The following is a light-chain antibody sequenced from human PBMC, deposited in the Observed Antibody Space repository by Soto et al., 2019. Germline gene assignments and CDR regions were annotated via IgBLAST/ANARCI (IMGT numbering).Light chain of an antibody. J-gene: IGKJ4*01. CDR2: DAS. CDR3: QHRNNWPLT. V-gene: IGKV3-11*01. Sequence: EIVLTQSPATLSLSPGERATLSCRASQTISRYLAWYQQRPGQAPRLLIYDASNRATDIPARFNGSGSGTDFTLTISSLEPEDFAVYYCQHRNNWPLTFGGGTKVEIK. CDR1: QTISRY.